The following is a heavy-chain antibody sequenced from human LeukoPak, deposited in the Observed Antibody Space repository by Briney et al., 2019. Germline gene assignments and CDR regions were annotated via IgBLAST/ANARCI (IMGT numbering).Heavy chain of an antibody. V-gene: IGHV3-21*01. CDR1: GFTLSSYN. D-gene: IGHD1-26*01. J-gene: IGHJ2*01. CDR2: ISSSSTYI. CDR3: ARRDTPRARYSGSLRYFDL. Sequence: SGGSLRLSCAASGFTLSSYNMNWVRQAPGKGLEWVSSISSSSTYIYYADSVKGRFTISRDNAKNSLYLQMNSLRDEDTAVYYCARRDTPRARYSGSLRYFDLWGRGTLVTVSS.